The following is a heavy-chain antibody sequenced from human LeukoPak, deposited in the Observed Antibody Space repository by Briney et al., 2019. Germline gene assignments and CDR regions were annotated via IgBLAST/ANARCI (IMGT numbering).Heavy chain of an antibody. CDR1: GFTFSSYV. J-gene: IGHJ4*02. D-gene: IGHD5-12*01. Sequence: GGSLRLSCAASGFTFSSYVMSWVRQAPGKGLVWVSRIYSDVSSTSYADSVKGRFTISRDNAKNTLYLQMNSLRAEDTAVYYCTRGATDWGQGTLVTVSS. V-gene: IGHV3-74*01. CDR2: IYSDVSST. CDR3: TRGATD.